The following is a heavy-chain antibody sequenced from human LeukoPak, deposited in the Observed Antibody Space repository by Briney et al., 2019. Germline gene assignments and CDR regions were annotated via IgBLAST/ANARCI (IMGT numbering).Heavy chain of an antibody. CDR2: IRYDGSNK. D-gene: IGHD1-26*01. Sequence: GGSLRLSCAASGFTFSSYGMHWVRQAPGKGLEWVAFIRYDGSNKYYADSVKGRFTISRDNSKNTLYLKMNSLRAEDTAVYYCAKGGGWEVQYYYYYMDVWAKGPRSPSP. CDR1: GFTFSSYG. CDR3: AKGGGWEVQYYYYYMDV. V-gene: IGHV3-30*02. J-gene: IGHJ6*03.